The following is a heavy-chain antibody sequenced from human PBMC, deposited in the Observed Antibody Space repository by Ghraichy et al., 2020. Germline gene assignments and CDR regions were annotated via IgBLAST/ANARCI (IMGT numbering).Heavy chain of an antibody. CDR2: ISYDGSNK. CDR3: ARGAPGDYSPLHY. V-gene: IGHV3-30-3*01. D-gene: IGHD4-17*01. Sequence: GESLNISCAASGFTFSSYAMHWVRQAPGKGLEWVAVISYDGSNKYYADSVKGRFTISRDNSKNTLYLQMNSLRAEDTAVYYCARGAPGDYSPLHYWGQGTLVTVSS. J-gene: IGHJ4*02. CDR1: GFTFSSYA.